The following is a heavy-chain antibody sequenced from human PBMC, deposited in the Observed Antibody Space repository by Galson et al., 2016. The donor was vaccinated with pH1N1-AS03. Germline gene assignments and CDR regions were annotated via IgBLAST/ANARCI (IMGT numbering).Heavy chain of an antibody. D-gene: IGHD6-19*01. J-gene: IGHJ4*02. Sequence: SLRLSCAASGFNSTTYGMNMNWVRQAPGKGLEWISFISRSSLYISYADSVKGRFTISRDSAKNSLYLHMNSLRAEDTAVYYCARESPVAGNFDFWGQGTLVSVSS. CDR2: ISRSSLYI. CDR1: GFNSTTYG. CDR3: ARESPVAGNFDF. V-gene: IGHV3-21*06.